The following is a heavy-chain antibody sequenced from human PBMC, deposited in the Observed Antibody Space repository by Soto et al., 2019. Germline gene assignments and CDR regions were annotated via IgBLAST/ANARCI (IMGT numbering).Heavy chain of an antibody. CDR2: IYYSGST. V-gene: IGHV4-59*01. J-gene: IGHJ3*02. D-gene: IGHD1-26*01. Sequence: ETLSLTCAVSGGSISSYSWSWIRQPPGKGLEWIGYIYYSGSTNYNPSLRSRASISVDTSKNHLSLKLSSVTAADTAVYYCARYSLGAFDIWGQGTMVTVSS. CDR1: GGSISSYS. CDR3: ARYSLGAFDI.